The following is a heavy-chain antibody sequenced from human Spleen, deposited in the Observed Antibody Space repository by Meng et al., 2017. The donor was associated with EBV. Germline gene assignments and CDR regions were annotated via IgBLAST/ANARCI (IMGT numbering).Heavy chain of an antibody. J-gene: IGHJ5*02. V-gene: IGHV4-34*01. CDR1: GGSFSGYY. D-gene: IGHD6-13*01. CDR2: INHSGST. CDR3: ARAPLESSSSGWFDP. Sequence: QGQLRQWGAGLLQPSETLSLTCAVFGGSFSGYYWGWIRQPQGKGLEWIGEINHSGSTKYNPSLKSRVTISVDTSKNQFSLKLSSVTAADTAVYFCARAPLESSSSGWFDPWGQGTLVTVSS.